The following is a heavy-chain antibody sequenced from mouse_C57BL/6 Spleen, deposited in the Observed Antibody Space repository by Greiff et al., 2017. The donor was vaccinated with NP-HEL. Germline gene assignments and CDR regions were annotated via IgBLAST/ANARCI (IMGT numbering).Heavy chain of an antibody. CDR1: GYSITSGYY. CDR2: ISYDGSN. J-gene: IGHJ2*01. V-gene: IGHV3-6*01. Sequence: EVQLVESGPGLVKPSQSLSLTCSVTGYSITSGYYWNWIRQFPGNKLEWMGYISYDGSNNYNPSLKNRISITRDTSKNQFFLKLNSVTTEDTATYYCARGYYGSDFDYWGQGATLTVSS. CDR3: ARGYYGSDFDY. D-gene: IGHD1-1*01.